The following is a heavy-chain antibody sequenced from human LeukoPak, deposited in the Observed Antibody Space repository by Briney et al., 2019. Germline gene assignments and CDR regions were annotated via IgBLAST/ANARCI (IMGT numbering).Heavy chain of an antibody. CDR2: INTDGTST. Sequence: GASLRPSCVASGFTFSSYWMHWVRQAPGKGLVWVSRINTDGTSTTYADSVKGRFTISRDNAKNTLYLQMNSLRAEDTAVYYCTRRTSVLPFDYWGQGTLVTVSS. J-gene: IGHJ4*02. D-gene: IGHD2-8*01. V-gene: IGHV3-74*01. CDR1: GFTFSSYW. CDR3: TRRTSVLPFDY.